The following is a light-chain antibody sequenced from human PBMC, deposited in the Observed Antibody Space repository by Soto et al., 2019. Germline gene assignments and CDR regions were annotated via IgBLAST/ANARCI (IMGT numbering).Light chain of an antibody. CDR1: QSINSY. Sequence: EIVLTQSPATLSFFPGERATLSCRASQSINSYLAWYQQKPGQAPRLLMSAASNRATGIPARFSGSGSGTDFTLTISSLEPEDCAVYYCQHRSKFAGGTKVDIK. J-gene: IGKJ4*02. V-gene: IGKV3-11*01. CDR2: AAS. CDR3: QHRSK.